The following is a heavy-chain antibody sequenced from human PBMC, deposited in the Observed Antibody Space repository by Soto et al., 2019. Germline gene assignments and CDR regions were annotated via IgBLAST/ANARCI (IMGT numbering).Heavy chain of an antibody. CDR1: GFTFSSYA. Sequence: QVQLVESGGGVIQPGMSLRLSCAASGFTFSSYAIHWVRQAPGKGLEWVAVISYDGINKYYSDSVKVRFNIFRDNSKNTVYLQMKSLRVEETAVYYCASSYYYYYGMYVWGQGTTATVSS. CDR3: ASSYYYYYGMYV. CDR2: ISYDGINK. J-gene: IGHJ6*02. V-gene: IGHV3-30-3*01.